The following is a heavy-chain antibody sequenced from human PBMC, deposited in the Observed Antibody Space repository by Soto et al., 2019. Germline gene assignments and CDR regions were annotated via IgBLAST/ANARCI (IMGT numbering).Heavy chain of an antibody. J-gene: IGHJ4*02. CDR3: ARGYYSGSNPSSFDY. CDR2: ITPTLNIA. V-gene: IGHV1-69*01. CDR1: GGTFSSYT. D-gene: IGHD1-26*01. Sequence: QLQLVQSGAEVREPGSSVKVSCKASGGTFSSYTVIWVRQAPGQGLEWMGGITPTLNIAKYAEKFQGRVTIAADESTSTVNMHLSSLSSEDTAVYFCARGYYSGSNPSSFDYWGQGTLVAVPS.